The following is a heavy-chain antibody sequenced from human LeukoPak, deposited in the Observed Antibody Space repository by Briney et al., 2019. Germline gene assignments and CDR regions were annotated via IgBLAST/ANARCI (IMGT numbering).Heavy chain of an antibody. CDR3: ARHEWTVTAVY. D-gene: IGHD2-21*02. J-gene: IGHJ4*02. Sequence: GESLKISCKGSGXSFTSYWSSWVRQMPGKGLEWMGRIDPSDSYTNYSPSFQGHVTISADKSVSSAYLQWSSLKASDTAMYYCARHEWTVTAVYWGQGTLVTVSS. CDR2: IDPSDSYT. V-gene: IGHV5-10-1*01. CDR1: GXSFTSYW.